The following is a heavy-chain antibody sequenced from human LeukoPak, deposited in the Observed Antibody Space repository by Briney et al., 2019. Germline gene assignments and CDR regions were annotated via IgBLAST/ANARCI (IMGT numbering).Heavy chain of an antibody. V-gene: IGHV3-30*18. CDR2: ISYDGSNK. D-gene: IGHD5-24*01. CDR1: GFTFSSYG. CDR3: AKARSDGYQDDAFDI. J-gene: IGHJ3*02. Sequence: GGSLRLSCAASGFTFSSYGMHWVRQAPGKGLEWVAVISYDGSNKYYADSVKGRFTISRDNSKNTLYLQMNSLRAEDTAVYYCAKARSDGYQDDAFDIWGQGTMVTVSS.